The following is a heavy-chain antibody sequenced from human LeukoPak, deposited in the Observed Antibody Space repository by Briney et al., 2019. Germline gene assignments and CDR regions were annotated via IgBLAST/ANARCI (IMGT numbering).Heavy chain of an antibody. J-gene: IGHJ4*02. V-gene: IGHV1-2*02. CDR2: INPNSGGT. CDR3: ARDHVSYYGSGSRGDY. CDR1: GYTFTGYY. D-gene: IGHD3-10*01. Sequence: ASVKVSCKASGYTFTGYYMHWVRQAPGQGLEWMGWINPNSGGTNYAQKFQGRVTMTRDTSISTAYMELSRLRSDDTAVYYCARDHVSYYGSGSRGDYWGQGTLVTVSS.